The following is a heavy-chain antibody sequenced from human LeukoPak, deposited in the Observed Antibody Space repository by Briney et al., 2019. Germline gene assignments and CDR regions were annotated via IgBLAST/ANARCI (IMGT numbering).Heavy chain of an antibody. CDR3: ARGFTPGGKWDFDY. V-gene: IGHV1-2*02. Sequence: ASVKVSCKASGYTFTGYYVHWVRQAPGQGLEWMGWITPNSGGTNYAQKFQGRVTMTRDTSISTAYMELSSLRSDDTAVYYCARGFTPGGKWDFDYWGQGTLVTVSS. CDR1: GYTFTGYY. CDR2: ITPNSGGT. D-gene: IGHD1-26*01. J-gene: IGHJ4*02.